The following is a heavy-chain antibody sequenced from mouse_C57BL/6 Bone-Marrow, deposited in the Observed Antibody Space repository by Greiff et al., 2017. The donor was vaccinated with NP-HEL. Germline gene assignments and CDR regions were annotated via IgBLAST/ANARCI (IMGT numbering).Heavy chain of an antibody. Sequence: VKLVESGPGLVQPSQSLSITCTVSGFSLTSYGVHWVRQSPGQGLEWLGVIWRGGSTDYNAAFMSRLSITKDNSKSQVFFKMNSLQADDTAIYYGALWSYAMDYWGQGTSVTVSS. J-gene: IGHJ4*01. V-gene: IGHV2-5*01. CDR1: GFSLTSYG. D-gene: IGHD1-1*02. CDR3: ALWSYAMDY. CDR2: IWRGGST.